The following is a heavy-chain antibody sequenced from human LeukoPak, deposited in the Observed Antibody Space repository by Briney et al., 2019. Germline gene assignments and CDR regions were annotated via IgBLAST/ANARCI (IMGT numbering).Heavy chain of an antibody. CDR2: IYYSGNT. CDR1: GGSINSDSDY. D-gene: IGHD1-26*01. J-gene: IGHJ3*02. V-gene: IGHV4-39*07. CDR3: ARRRNSGSYLDAFDI. Sequence: PSETLSLTCTVSGGSINSDSDYWGWIRQPPGKGLELIGNIYYSGNTYYNPSLKSRVTISLDTSKNQFSLKLSSVTAADTAVYYCARRRNSGSYLDAFDIWGQGTMVTVSS.